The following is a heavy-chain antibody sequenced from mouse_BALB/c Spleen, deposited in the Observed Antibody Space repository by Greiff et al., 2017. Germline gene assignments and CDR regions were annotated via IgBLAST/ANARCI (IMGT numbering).Heavy chain of an antibody. CDR3: ASTVVNFDY. D-gene: IGHD1-1*01. Sequence: QVQLQQSGAELARPGASVKLSCKASGYTFTDYYINWVKQRTGQGLEWIGEIYPGSGNTYYNEKFKGKATLTADKSSSTAYMQLSSLTSEDSAVYFCASTVVNFDYWGQGTTLTVSS. V-gene: IGHV1-77*01. J-gene: IGHJ2*01. CDR1: GYTFTDYY. CDR2: IYPGSGNT.